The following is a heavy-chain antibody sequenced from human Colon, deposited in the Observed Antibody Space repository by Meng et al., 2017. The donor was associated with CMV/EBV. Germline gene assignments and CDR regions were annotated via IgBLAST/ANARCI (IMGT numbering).Heavy chain of an antibody. CDR2: VEGDGRPK. CDR3: ARHVYYRFDY. V-gene: IGHV3-7*01. J-gene: IGHJ4*02. Sequence: YWMPLVRQAPVQGLECVANVEGDGRPKHYADFVKGRFTISRDNAKNLVFLQMNNLRPEDTAVYFCARHVYYRFDYWGQGALVTVSS. CDR1: YW. D-gene: IGHD3-10*01.